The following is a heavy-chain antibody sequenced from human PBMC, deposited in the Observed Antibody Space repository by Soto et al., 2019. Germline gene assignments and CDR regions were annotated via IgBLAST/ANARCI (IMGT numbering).Heavy chain of an antibody. D-gene: IGHD6-19*01. J-gene: IGHJ4*02. CDR2: ISDSGGRT. V-gene: IGHV3-23*01. CDR1: GFTFNTYA. Sequence: EVQLLESGGGLVQPGGSLRLSCAASGFTFNTYAMSWVRQAPGKGLDWVSAISDSGGRTYYADSVKGRFTISRDNSKNTLYLQMNSLRAEDTAVYYCAKEDGYSSGWFDYWGQGTLVTVSS. CDR3: AKEDGYSSGWFDY.